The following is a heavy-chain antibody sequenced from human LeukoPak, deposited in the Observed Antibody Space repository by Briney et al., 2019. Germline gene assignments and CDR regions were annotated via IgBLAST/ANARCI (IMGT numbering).Heavy chain of an antibody. Sequence: SETLSLTCAVYGGSFSGYYWSWLRQPPGKGLEWIGEINHSGSTNYNSSLKSRVTISVDTSKNQFSLKLSSVTAADTAVYYCARGNGSGSYYPHWFDPWGQGTLVTVSS. CDR2: INHSGST. CDR3: ARGNGSGSYYPHWFDP. J-gene: IGHJ5*02. D-gene: IGHD3-10*01. V-gene: IGHV4-34*01. CDR1: GGSFSGYY.